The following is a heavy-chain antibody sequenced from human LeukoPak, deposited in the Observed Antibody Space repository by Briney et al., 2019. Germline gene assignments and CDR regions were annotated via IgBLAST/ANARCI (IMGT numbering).Heavy chain of an antibody. Sequence: SETLSLTCTVSGASISGSSYYWGWIRQPPGKGLEWIGSIYYSGSTYYNPSLKSRVTISVDTSKNQFSLKLSSVTAADTAVYYCARPGDYYDFWSGYTPWFYWGQGTLVTVSS. CDR3: ARPGDYYDFWSGYTPWFY. CDR2: IYYSGST. CDR1: GASISGSSYY. V-gene: IGHV4-39*07. J-gene: IGHJ4*02. D-gene: IGHD3-3*01.